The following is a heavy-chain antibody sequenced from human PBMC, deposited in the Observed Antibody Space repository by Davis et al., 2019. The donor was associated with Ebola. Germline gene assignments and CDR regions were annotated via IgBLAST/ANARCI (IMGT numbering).Heavy chain of an antibody. Sequence: PGGSLRLSCAASGFTFSSYEMNWVRQAPGKGLEWVSYISSSGSTIYYADSVKGRFTISRDNAKNSLYLQMNSLRAEDTAVYYCARGLPFEWYYGMDVWGQGTTVTVSS. J-gene: IGHJ6*02. D-gene: IGHD3-3*01. V-gene: IGHV3-48*03. CDR3: ARGLPFEWYYGMDV. CDR2: ISSSGSTI. CDR1: GFTFSSYE.